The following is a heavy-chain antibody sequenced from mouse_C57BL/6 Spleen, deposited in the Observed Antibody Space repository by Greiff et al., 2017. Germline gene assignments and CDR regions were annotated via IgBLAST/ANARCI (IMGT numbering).Heavy chain of an antibody. Sequence: VESGGGLVKPGGSLKLSCAASGFTFSSYTMSWVRQTPEKRLEWVATISGGGGNTYYPDSVKGRFTISRDNAKNTLYLQMSSLMSEDTALYYCARLRYFDVWGTGTTVTVSS. V-gene: IGHV5-9*01. J-gene: IGHJ1*03. CDR3: ARLRYFDV. CDR2: ISGGGGNT. CDR1: GFTFSSYT.